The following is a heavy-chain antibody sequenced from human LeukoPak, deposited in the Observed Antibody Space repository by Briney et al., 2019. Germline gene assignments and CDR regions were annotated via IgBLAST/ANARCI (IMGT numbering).Heavy chain of an antibody. Sequence: SETLSLTCTVSGGSISSYYWSWIRQPAGKGLEWIGRIYTSGSTNYNPSLKSRVTMSVDTSKNQFSLKLSSVTAADTAVYYCARHGYYDFWSGYPFDYWGQGTLVTVSS. V-gene: IGHV4-4*07. J-gene: IGHJ4*02. CDR1: GGSISSYY. CDR3: ARHGYYDFWSGYPFDY. CDR2: IYTSGST. D-gene: IGHD3-3*01.